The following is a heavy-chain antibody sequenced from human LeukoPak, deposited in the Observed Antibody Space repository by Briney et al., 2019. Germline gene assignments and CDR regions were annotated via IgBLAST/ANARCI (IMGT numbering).Heavy chain of an antibody. CDR1: GFTFDDYA. Sequence: GGSLRLSCAASGFTFDDYAMHWVRQAPGKGLEWVSGISWNSGSIGYADSVKGRFTISRDNAKNSLYLQMNSLRAEDMALYYCARAELNIVVVPAATGFDYWGQGTLVTVSS. CDR2: ISWNSGSI. CDR3: ARAELNIVVVPAATGFDY. V-gene: IGHV3-9*03. D-gene: IGHD2-2*01. J-gene: IGHJ4*02.